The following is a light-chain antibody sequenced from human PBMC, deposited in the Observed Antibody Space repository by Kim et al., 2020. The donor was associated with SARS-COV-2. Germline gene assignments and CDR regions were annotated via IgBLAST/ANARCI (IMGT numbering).Light chain of an antibody. CDR3: AAWADSLSGPV. CDR1: SSSSESNY. CDR2: RNK. Sequence: QRVTNTGCGSSSSSESNYEYWYQQLRGTAPNLLIDRNKQRPSGVADRCCGSKSSTAASLAISGSRSEDEADDDCAAWADSLSGPVFGGGTQLTVL. J-gene: IGLJ3*02. V-gene: IGLV1-47*01.